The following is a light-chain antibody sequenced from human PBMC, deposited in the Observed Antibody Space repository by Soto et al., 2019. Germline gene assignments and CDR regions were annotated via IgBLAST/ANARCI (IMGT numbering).Light chain of an antibody. Sequence: QSVLTQPASVSGSPGQSITISCTGTSSDVGSYNLVSWYQQHTGKAPKLMIYEGSKRPSGVSNRFSGSKSGNTASLTISGLQAEDEADYYCCSYAGSSTLGVFGGGTKLTVL. J-gene: IGLJ2*01. CDR3: CSYAGSSTLGV. V-gene: IGLV2-23*01. CDR2: EGS. CDR1: SSDVGSYNL.